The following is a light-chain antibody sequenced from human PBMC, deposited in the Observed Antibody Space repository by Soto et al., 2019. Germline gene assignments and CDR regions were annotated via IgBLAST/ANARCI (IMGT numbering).Light chain of an antibody. J-gene: IGKJ5*01. CDR1: QSIDTY. CDR3: QHYASSPIT. CDR2: GAS. V-gene: IGKV3-20*01. Sequence: ALTQSPVTLSSSPGATAILSGRASQSIDTYSSWYQFKPGQRTRLLIYGASSRALGIPDRFIGRGSGTNFTLTIHRLEPEDFAVYFCQHYASSPITFGQGTKLEIK.